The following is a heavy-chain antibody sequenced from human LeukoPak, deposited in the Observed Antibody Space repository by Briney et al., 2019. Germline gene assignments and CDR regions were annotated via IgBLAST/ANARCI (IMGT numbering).Heavy chain of an antibody. Sequence: ASVKVSCKASGGTFSSYAISWVRQAPGQGLEWMGRIIPILGIANYAQKFQGRVTITADESTSTAYMELSSLRSEDTAVYYCARDAGPVNDEDIVVVPAAHYYYYYYMDVWGKGTTVTVSS. D-gene: IGHD2-2*01. V-gene: IGHV1-69*04. CDR3: ARDAGPVNDEDIVVVPAAHYYYYYYMDV. CDR2: IIPILGIA. J-gene: IGHJ6*03. CDR1: GGTFSSYA.